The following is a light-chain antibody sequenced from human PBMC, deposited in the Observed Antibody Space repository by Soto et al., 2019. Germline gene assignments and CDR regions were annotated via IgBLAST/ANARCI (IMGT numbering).Light chain of an antibody. CDR2: GAS. CDR3: QQYNNWPPAWT. J-gene: IGKJ1*01. V-gene: IGKV3-15*01. CDR1: QSVSSN. Sequence: EIVMTQSPATLSVSPGERATLSCRASQSVSSNLAWYQQKPGQAPKLLIYGASTRATGIPARFSGGGSGTEFTLTISSLQSEDFAVYHCQQYNNWPPAWTVGQGTKV.